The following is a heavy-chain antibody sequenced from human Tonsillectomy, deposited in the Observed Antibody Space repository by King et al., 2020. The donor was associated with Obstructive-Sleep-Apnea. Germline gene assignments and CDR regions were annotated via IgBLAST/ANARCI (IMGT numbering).Heavy chain of an antibody. CDR1: GFTVSGNF. J-gene: IGHJ4*02. CDR3: APPGDSTPFDD. V-gene: IGHV3-66*01. CDR2: IYSGGRT. Sequence: VQLVQSGGGLVQPGGSLRLSCAASGFTVSGNFISWGRQAPGKGLEWVSVIYSGGRTYYADSVKGRFTISRDNSKNTLYLQTNSLSAEDTAVYYCAPPGDSTPFDDWGQGTLVTVSS. D-gene: IGHD2-2*01.